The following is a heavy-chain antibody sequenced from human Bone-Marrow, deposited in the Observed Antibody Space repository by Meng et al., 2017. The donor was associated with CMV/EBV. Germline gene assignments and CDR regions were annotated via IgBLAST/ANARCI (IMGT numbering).Heavy chain of an antibody. V-gene: IGHV1-2*02. CDR3: ARSSGWSRFDY. D-gene: IGHD6-19*01. CDR2: INPNTDT. J-gene: IGHJ4*02. Sequence: QVPLGECGAEVKEPGSSVKVSCKASGGTFSSYAISWVRQAPGQGLEWMGWINPNTDTNYAQNFQGRVTMTRDMSINTAYMELSRLTSGDTAVYYCARSSGWSRFDYWGQGTLVTVSS. CDR1: GGTFSSYA.